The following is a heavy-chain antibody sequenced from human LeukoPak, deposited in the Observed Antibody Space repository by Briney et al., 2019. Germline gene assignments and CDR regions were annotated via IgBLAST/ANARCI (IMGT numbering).Heavy chain of an antibody. Sequence: SETLSLTCTVSGGSISIYYWSWIRQPPGKGLEWIGYIYYSVSTNYNPSLKSRVTISVDTSKNPFSLKLSSVTAADTAVYYCAKRGAAAGYKHWFDPWGQGTLVTVSS. J-gene: IGHJ5*02. CDR3: AKRGAAAGYKHWFDP. V-gene: IGHV4-59*08. CDR1: GGSISIYY. D-gene: IGHD6-13*01. CDR2: IYYSVST.